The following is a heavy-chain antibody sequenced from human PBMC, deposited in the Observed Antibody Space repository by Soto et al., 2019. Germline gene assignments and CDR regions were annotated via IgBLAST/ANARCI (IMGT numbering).Heavy chain of an antibody. D-gene: IGHD3-3*01. V-gene: IGHV4-34*01. Sequence: SETLSLTCAVYGGSFSGCYWSWIRQPPGKGLEWIGEINHSGSTNYNPSLKSRVTISVDTSKNQFSLKLSSVTAADTAVYYCARDRGVTTIYGVVIGSKWFDPWGQGTLVIVSS. J-gene: IGHJ5*02. CDR3: ARDRGVTTIYGVVIGSKWFDP. CDR1: GGSFSGCY. CDR2: INHSGST.